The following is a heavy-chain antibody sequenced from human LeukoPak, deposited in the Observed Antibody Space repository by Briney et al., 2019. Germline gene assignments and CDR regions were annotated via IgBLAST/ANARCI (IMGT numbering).Heavy chain of an antibody. Sequence: ASVKVSCKASGYTFTSYDINWVRQATGQGLEWMGWISAYNGNTNYAQKLQGRVTMTTDTSTSTAYMELRSLRSDDTAVYYCARDTTGAFDIWGQGTMVTVSS. CDR3: ARDTTGAFDI. J-gene: IGHJ3*02. D-gene: IGHD1-1*01. V-gene: IGHV1-18*01. CDR2: ISAYNGNT. CDR1: GYTFTSYD.